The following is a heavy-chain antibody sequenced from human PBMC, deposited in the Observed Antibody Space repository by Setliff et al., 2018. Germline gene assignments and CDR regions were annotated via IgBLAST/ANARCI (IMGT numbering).Heavy chain of an antibody. CDR2: IRNDGSSQ. Sequence: PGGSLRLSCAASGFTFSSYWMHWVRQAPGKGLEWVTFIRNDGSSQYYADSVKGRFTVSRDNSRNTLYLDMNSLRGEDTAVYYCARDKGVISLDYWGQGTLVTVSS. CDR3: ARDKGVISLDY. V-gene: IGHV3-30*02. D-gene: IGHD3-16*02. CDR1: GFTFSSYW. J-gene: IGHJ4*02.